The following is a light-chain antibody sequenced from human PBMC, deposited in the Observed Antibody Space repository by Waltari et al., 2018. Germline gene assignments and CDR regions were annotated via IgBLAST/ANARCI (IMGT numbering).Light chain of an antibody. CDR2: DVT. Sequence: QSALTQPASVSGSPGQSITISCTGPGSDAGTYDYVSGYQQHPGNAPKLVIYDVTNRPSGVSSRFSGSKSGDTASLTISGLQAEDEADYYCGSYSSSRTLWVFGGGTKLTVL. V-gene: IGLV2-14*03. CDR1: GSDAGTYDY. CDR3: GSYSSSRTLWV. J-gene: IGLJ3*02.